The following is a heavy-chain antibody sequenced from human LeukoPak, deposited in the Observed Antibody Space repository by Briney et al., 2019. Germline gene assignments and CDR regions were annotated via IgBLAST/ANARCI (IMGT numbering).Heavy chain of an antibody. D-gene: IGHD4-17*01. CDR3: ATVLTTVTRFDY. J-gene: IGHJ4*02. V-gene: IGHV1-24*01. Sequence: ASVKVSCKVSGYTLTKLSMHWVRQAPGKGLEGMGGFDPEDGETIYAQKFQGRVTMTEDTSTDTAYMELSSLRSEDTAVYYCATVLTTVTRFDYWGQGTLVTVSS. CDR2: FDPEDGET. CDR1: GYTLTKLS.